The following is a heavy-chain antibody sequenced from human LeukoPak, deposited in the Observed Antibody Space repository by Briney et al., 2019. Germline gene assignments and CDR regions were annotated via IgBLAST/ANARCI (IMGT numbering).Heavy chain of an antibody. V-gene: IGHV1-69*04. J-gene: IGHJ4*02. CDR2: IIPILGIA. CDR1: GGTFSSYA. Sequence: ASVKVSCKASGGTFSSYAISWVRQAPGQGLEWMGRIIPILGIANYAQKFQGRVTITADKSTSTAYMELSSLRSEDTAVYYCARDLISRYFDYWGQGTLVTVSS. CDR3: ARDLISRYFDY.